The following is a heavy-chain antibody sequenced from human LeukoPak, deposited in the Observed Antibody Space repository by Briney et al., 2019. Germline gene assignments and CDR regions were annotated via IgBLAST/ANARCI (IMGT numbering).Heavy chain of an antibody. Sequence: GGSLRLSCAASGFTVSSNYMSWVRQAPGKGLEWLSVIYSGGSTYYADSVKGRFTISRDNSKNTLYLQMNSLGAEDTAVYYCARVPVYYGSGSYYRWGQGTLVTVSS. CDR1: GFTVSSNY. D-gene: IGHD3-10*01. J-gene: IGHJ4*02. CDR2: IYSGGST. V-gene: IGHV3-53*01. CDR3: ARVPVYYGSGSYYR.